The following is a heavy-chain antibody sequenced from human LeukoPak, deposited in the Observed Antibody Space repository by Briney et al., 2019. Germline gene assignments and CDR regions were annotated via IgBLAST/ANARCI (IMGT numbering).Heavy chain of an antibody. V-gene: IGHV5-51*01. D-gene: IGHD3-22*01. Sequence: RTGESLKISCQASGYSFNTYWIAWVRQMPGKGLEWMGIIHPGDSDTRYSPSFQGQVTISAEKSMSTAYLQWSSLKASDTAMYYCARQRQDSSGYYYLDYWGQGTLVTASS. CDR2: IHPGDSDT. CDR3: ARQRQDSSGYYYLDY. CDR1: GYSFNTYW. J-gene: IGHJ4*02.